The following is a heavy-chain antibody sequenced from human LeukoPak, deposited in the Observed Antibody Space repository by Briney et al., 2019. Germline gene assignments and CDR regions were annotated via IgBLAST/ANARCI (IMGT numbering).Heavy chain of an antibody. D-gene: IGHD6-19*01. Sequence: GGTLRVSCADSGFTFSIYAMSWVRQAPGKGLEWVSAISGSGGSTYYADSVKGRLTISRDKSKNTRYLQMNSLRAEATAVYYCAKDRRGSGFPSPGYWGQGTLVTVSS. CDR2: ISGSGGST. CDR3: AKDRRGSGFPSPGY. J-gene: IGHJ4*02. CDR1: GFTFSIYA. V-gene: IGHV3-23*01.